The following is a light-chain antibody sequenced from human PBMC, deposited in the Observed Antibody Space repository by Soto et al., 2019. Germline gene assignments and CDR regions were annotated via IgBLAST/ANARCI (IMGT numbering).Light chain of an antibody. Sequence: EIVMAQSGATVAVSPGGRATISFRASQSVSSYLAWYQQKPGQAPRLLIYGASSRATGIPDRFSGSGSGTDFTLTISRLEPEDFAVYYCQQYGSSPTFGQGTKVDIK. CDR2: GAS. CDR3: QQYGSSPT. V-gene: IGKV3-20*01. CDR1: QSVSSY. J-gene: IGKJ1*01.